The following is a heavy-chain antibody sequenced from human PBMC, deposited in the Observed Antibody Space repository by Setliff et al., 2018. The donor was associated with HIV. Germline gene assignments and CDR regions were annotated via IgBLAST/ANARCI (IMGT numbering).Heavy chain of an antibody. V-gene: IGHV3-30*02. CDR2: IWYDGSNK. CDR3: AKDLSGYSSSWYFAFDI. CDR1: GFTFSSYG. J-gene: IGHJ3*02. D-gene: IGHD6-13*01. Sequence: GGSLRLSCAASGFTFSSYGMHWVRQAPGKGLEWVAVIWYDGSNKYYADSVKGRFTISRDNSKNMLYLEMNSLRAEDTAVYYCAKDLSGYSSSWYFAFDIWGQGTMVTVSS.